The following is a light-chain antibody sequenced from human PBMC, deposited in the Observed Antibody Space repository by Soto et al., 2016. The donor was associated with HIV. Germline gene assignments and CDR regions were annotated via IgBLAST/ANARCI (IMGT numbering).Light chain of an antibody. J-gene: IGLJ2*01. V-gene: IGLV3-21*01. CDR2: QDN. Sequence: SYVLTQPPSVSVAPGKTARITCGGNNIGSKSVHWYQQKPGQAPVLVVYQDNKRPSGIPERFSGSNSGNTATLTIRGTQAMDEADYYCQAWDSSTVVFGGGTKLTVL. CDR1: NIGSKS. CDR3: QAWDSSTVV.